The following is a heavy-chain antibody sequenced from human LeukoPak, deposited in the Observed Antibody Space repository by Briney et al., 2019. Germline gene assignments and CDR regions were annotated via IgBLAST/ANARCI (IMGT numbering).Heavy chain of an antibody. CDR1: GXTFSRCA. CDR2: ISSNGGST. CDR3: VGVRWFGGANWFDP. D-gene: IGHD3-10*01. V-gene: IGHV3-64D*09. J-gene: IGHJ5*02. Sequence: PGGSLRLSCSASGXTFSRCAVHWVRQAPGKGLEYVSAISSNGGSTYYADSVKGRFTISRDNSKNTVYLQMSSLRAEDTAVYFCVGVRWFGGANWFDPWGQGTLVTVSS.